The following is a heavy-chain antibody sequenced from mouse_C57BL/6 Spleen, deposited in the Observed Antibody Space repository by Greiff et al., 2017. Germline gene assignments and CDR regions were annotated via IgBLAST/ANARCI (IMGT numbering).Heavy chain of an antibody. J-gene: IGHJ2*01. CDR1: GFTFSSYG. CDR2: ISSGGSYT. D-gene: IGHD3-1*01. CDR3: ARGLRGDYFDY. Sequence: DVHLVESGGDLVKPGGSLKLSCAASGFTFSSYGMSWVRQTPDKRLEWVATISSGGSYTYYPDSVKGRFTISRDNAKNTLYLQMSSLKSEDTAMYYCARGLRGDYFDYWGQGTTLTVSS. V-gene: IGHV5-6*01.